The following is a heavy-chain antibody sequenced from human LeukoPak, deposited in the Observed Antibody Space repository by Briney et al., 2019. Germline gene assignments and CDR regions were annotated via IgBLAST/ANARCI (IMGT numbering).Heavy chain of an antibody. V-gene: IGHV1-69*04. D-gene: IGHD6-19*01. CDR1: GGTFSSYA. CDR2: IISILGIA. CDR3: ARDLIAVAEGFDY. Sequence: SVKVSCKASGGTFSSYAISWVRQAPGQGLEWMGRIISILGIANYAQKFQGRVTITADKSTSTAYMELSSLRSEDTAVYYCARDLIAVAEGFDYWGQGTLVTVSS. J-gene: IGHJ4*02.